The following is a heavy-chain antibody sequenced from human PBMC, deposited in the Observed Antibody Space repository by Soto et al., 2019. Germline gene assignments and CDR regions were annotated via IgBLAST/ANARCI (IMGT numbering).Heavy chain of an antibody. D-gene: IGHD2-8*01. CDR2: IWYDGSNK. Sequence: PGGSLRLSCAASGFTFSSYGMHWVRQAPGKGLEWVAVIWYDGSNKYYADSVKGRFTISRDNSKNTLYLQMNSLRAEDTAVYYCARDLFVSPVYGFDPWGQGTLVPVSS. V-gene: IGHV3-33*01. CDR1: GFTFSSYG. J-gene: IGHJ5*02. CDR3: ARDLFVSPVYGFDP.